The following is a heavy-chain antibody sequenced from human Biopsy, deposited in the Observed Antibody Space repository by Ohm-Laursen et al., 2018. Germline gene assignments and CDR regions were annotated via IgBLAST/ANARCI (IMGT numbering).Heavy chain of an antibody. CDR1: GGSISSETSY. J-gene: IGHJ5*02. CDR2: IFYGGIT. CDR3: ARHPTGFWFDP. Sequence: GTLSLTCTVSGGSISSETSYWGWIRQPPGKGLEWIGSIFYGGITYYNPSPKSRVTISVDTSKNQFSLNLSSVTGADTAVYYCARHPTGFWFDPWGQGTLVTVSS. V-gene: IGHV4-39*01.